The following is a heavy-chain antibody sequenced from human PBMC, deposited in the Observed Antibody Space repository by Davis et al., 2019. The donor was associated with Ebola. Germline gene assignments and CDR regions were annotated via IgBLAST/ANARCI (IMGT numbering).Heavy chain of an antibody. V-gene: IGHV5-10-1*01. J-gene: IGHJ2*01. CDR3: ARHVGGTYNWNLATGYFDL. D-gene: IGHD1-20*01. CDR1: GYSFTSYW. Sequence: GESLKISCKGSGYSFTSYWISWVRQMPGKGLEWMGRIDPSDSYTNYSPSFQGHVTISADKAISTAYLQWSSLKASDTAMYYCARHVGGTYNWNLATGYFDLWGRGTLVTVSS. CDR2: IDPSDSYT.